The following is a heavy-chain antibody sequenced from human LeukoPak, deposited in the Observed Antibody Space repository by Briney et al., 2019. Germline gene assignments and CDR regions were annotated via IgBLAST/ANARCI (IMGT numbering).Heavy chain of an antibody. CDR1: GYTFTSYG. D-gene: IGHD6-13*01. J-gene: IGHJ5*02. CDR2: ISAYNGNT. Sequence: ASVKVSCKASGYTFTSYGISWVRQAPGQGLEWMGWISAYNGNTNYAQKLQGRVTMTTDTSTSTAYMELRSLRSDDTAVYYCARDWGSSWSGNWFDPWGQGTLVTVSS. V-gene: IGHV1-18*01. CDR3: ARDWGSSWSGNWFDP.